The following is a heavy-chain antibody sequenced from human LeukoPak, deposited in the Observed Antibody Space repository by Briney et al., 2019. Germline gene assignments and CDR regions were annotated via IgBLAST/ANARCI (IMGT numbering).Heavy chain of an antibody. J-gene: IGHJ4*02. CDR2: IYYSGST. V-gene: IGHV4-39*07. CDR3: AREDAAAGFH. Sequence: SETLSLTCTVSGGSISSSSYYWGWIRQPPGKGLEWIGSIYYSGSTYYNPSLKSRVTISVDKSKNQFSLKLSSVTAADTAVYYCAREDAAAGFHWGQGTLVTVSS. D-gene: IGHD6-13*01. CDR1: GGSISSSSYY.